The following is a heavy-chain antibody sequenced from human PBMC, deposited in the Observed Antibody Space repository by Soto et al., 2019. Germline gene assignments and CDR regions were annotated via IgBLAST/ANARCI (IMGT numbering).Heavy chain of an antibody. CDR3: AREVCCGGDCYTSDY. J-gene: IGHJ4*02. Sequence: ASVKVSCKASGYTFTSYGISWVRQAPGQGLEWMGWISAYNGNTNYAQKLQGRVTMTTDTSTSTAYMELRSLRSDDTAVYYCAREVCCGGDCYTSDYWGQGTLVTVSS. D-gene: IGHD2-21*02. V-gene: IGHV1-18*01. CDR2: ISAYNGNT. CDR1: GYTFTSYG.